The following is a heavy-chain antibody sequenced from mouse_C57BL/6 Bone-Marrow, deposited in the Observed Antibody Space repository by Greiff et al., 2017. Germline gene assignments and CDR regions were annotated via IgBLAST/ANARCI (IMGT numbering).Heavy chain of an antibody. J-gene: IGHJ3*01. CDR1: GFTFSDYY. V-gene: IGHV5-12*01. CDR3: ARHPWFAY. Sequence: EVQGVESGGGLVQPGGSLKLSCAASGFTFSDYYMYWVRQTPEKRLEWVAYISNGGGSTYYPDTVKGRFTISRDNAKNNLYLQMSRLKSEDTAMYYCARHPWFAYWGQGTLVTVSA. CDR2: ISNGGGST.